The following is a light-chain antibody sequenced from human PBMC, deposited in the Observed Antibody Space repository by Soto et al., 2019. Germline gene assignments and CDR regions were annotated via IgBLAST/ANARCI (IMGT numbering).Light chain of an antibody. CDR2: DSS. J-gene: IGKJ4*01. CDR1: QSVGTY. CDR3: QQRSIWPPA. Sequence: EIVMTQSPATLSLSPGERATLSCRASQSVGTYLAWYQQKPGQAPRLLIYDSSKRATDIPARFSGSGSGTDFTLTISSLEPEDFAGYYCQQRSIWPPAFGGGTKVEIK. V-gene: IGKV3-11*01.